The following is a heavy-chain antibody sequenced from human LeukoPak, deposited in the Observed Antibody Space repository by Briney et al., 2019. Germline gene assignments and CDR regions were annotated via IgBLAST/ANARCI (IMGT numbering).Heavy chain of an antibody. CDR3: GSGRGGYYYDSSGYYDY. D-gene: IGHD3-22*01. Sequence: ASVKVSCKASGYTFTSYGISWVRQAPGQGLEWMGWISAYNGNTNYAQKLQGRVTMTTDTSTSTAYMELRSLRSDDTAVYYCGSGRGGYYYDSSGYYDYWGQGTLVTVSS. CDR1: GYTFTSYG. V-gene: IGHV1-18*01. CDR2: ISAYNGNT. J-gene: IGHJ4*02.